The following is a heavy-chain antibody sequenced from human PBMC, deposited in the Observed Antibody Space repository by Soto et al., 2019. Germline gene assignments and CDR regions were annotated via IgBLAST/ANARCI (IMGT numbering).Heavy chain of an antibody. D-gene: IGHD3-22*01. CDR1: GFTFSSYS. CDR3: ARDLGPIVVVTAPDAFDI. CDR2: ISSSSSYI. J-gene: IGHJ3*02. V-gene: IGHV3-21*01. Sequence: SLRLSCAASGFTFSSYSMNWVRQAPGKGLEWVSSISSSSSYIYYADSVKGRFTISRDNAKNSLYLQMNSLRAEDTAVYYCARDLGPIVVVTAPDAFDIWGQGTMVTVSS.